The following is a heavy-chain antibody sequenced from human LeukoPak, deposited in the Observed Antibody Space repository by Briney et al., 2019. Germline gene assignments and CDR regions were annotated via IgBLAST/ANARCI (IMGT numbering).Heavy chain of an antibody. V-gene: IGHV1-69*02. J-gene: IGHJ2*01. D-gene: IGHD5-24*01. CDR2: IIPILGIA. CDR1: RYIFTSYY. CDR3: ARRDLDSAYWYFDL. Sequence: ASVKVSCKASRYIFTSYYIHWVRQAPGQGLEWMGRIIPILGIANYAQKFQGRVTITADKSTSTAYMELSSLRSEDTAVYYCARRDLDSAYWYFDLWGRGTLVTVSS.